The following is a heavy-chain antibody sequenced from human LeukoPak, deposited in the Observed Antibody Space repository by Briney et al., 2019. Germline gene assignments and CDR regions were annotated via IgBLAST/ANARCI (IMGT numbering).Heavy chain of an antibody. J-gene: IGHJ4*02. D-gene: IGHD6-19*01. V-gene: IGHV3-49*03. CDR3: SRGSGWLSVY. CDR2: ISGGTT. Sequence: GGSLRLSRTASAFTRGDYLMSWFRQAPGKGLEWIGFISGGTTEYAASVKGRFTISRDDSTSIAYLQMNSLTTEDTAVYYCSRGSGWLSVYWGQEMLVTVSS. CDR1: AFTRGDYL.